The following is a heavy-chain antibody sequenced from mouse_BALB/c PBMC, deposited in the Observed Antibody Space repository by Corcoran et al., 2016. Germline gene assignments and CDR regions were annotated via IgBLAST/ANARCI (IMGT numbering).Heavy chain of an antibody. CDR1: GYTFTSYV. D-gene: IGHD4-1*02. Sequence: EVQLQQSGPELVKPGASVKMSCKASGYTFTSYVMHWVKQKPGQGLEWIGYINPYNDGTKYNEKFKGKATLTSDKSSSSAYMELSSLTSEDSAVYYCARLGIPTSTGYYAMDYWGQGTSVTVSS. V-gene: IGHV1S136*01. CDR2: INPYNDGT. J-gene: IGHJ4*01. CDR3: ARLGIPTSTGYYAMDY.